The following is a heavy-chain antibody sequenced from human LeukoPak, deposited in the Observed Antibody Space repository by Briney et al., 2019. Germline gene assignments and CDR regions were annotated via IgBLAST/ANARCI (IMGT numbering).Heavy chain of an antibody. CDR3: ARGTYYYGSGSLAFDY. V-gene: IGHV1-2*02. CDR2: INPNSGDT. Sequence: ASVKVSCKASGYTFTGYYMHWVRQAPGQGLEWMGWINPNSGDTNYAQKFQGRVTMTRDTSISTAYMELSRLRSDDTAVYYCARGTYYYGSGSLAFDYWGQGTLVTVSS. D-gene: IGHD3-10*01. CDR1: GYTFTGYY. J-gene: IGHJ4*02.